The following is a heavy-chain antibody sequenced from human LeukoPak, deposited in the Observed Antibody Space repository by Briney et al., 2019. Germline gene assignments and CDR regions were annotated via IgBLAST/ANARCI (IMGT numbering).Heavy chain of an antibody. D-gene: IGHD3-16*01. V-gene: IGHV3-23*01. CDR2: IGGRGGST. J-gene: IGHJ5*02. CDR3: GKEGGA. Sequence: GSLRLSCAASGFRFSDFTMTWVRQAPGKGPEWVSAIGGRGGSTYYADSVGGRFTISRDNSKDMVYLQMNSLKVEDTATYYCGKEGGAWGQGTKVTVSS. CDR1: GFRFSDFT.